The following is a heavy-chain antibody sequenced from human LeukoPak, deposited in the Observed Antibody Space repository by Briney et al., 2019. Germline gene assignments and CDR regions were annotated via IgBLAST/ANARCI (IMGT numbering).Heavy chain of an antibody. CDR1: GIIFSANA. D-gene: IGHD3-10*01. CDR3: ARGRSITLLRGVAMSDGFDI. CDR2: TDTSGNYI. J-gene: IGHJ3*02. V-gene: IGHV3-21*01. Sequence: GGSLRLSCATSGIIFSANAMNWVRQAPGKGLEWVSFTDTSGNYIYYGDSVKGRFTISKDNAKNLVFLQMNGLRAEDTAVYYCARGRSITLLRGVAMSDGFDIWGQGAMVAVSS.